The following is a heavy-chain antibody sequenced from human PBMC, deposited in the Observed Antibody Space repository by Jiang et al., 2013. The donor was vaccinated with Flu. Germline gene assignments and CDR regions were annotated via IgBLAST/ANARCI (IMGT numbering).Heavy chain of an antibody. V-gene: IGHV3-7*03. D-gene: IGHD6-19*01. CDR3: ARDGMAGVYYYYMDV. Sequence: QLVESGGGLVQPGGSLRLSCAASGFTFSSYWMSWVRQAPGKGLEWVANIKQDGSGMNYVDSVKGRLTISRDNAKNSLYLQMNSLRAEDTAVYYCARDGMAGVYYYYMDVWGKGTTVTVSS. CDR1: GFTFSSYW. CDR2: IKQDGSGM. J-gene: IGHJ6*03.